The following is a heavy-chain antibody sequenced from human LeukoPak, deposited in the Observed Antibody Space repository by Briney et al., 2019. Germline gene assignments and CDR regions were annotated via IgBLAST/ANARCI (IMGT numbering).Heavy chain of an antibody. V-gene: IGHV3-48*03. Sequence: GGSLRLSCAASGFTFSSYEMNWVRQAPGKGLEWVSYISSSGSTTYYADSVKGRFTISRDNAKNSLFLEMNSLRAEDTAVYYCARVNSGYDYVPRNYYYYYYMDVWGKGTTVTVSS. J-gene: IGHJ6*03. CDR2: ISSSGSTT. CDR3: ARVNSGYDYVPRNYYYYYYMDV. D-gene: IGHD5-12*01. CDR1: GFTFSSYE.